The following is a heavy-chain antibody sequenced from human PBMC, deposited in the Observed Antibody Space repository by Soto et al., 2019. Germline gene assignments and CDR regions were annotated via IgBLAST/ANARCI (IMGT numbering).Heavy chain of an antibody. J-gene: IGHJ4*02. Sequence: SETLSLTWAVYGGSFSGYYWSWIRKPPGKGLEWIGEINHSGSTNYNPSLKSRVTISVDTSKNQFSLKLSSVTAADTAVYYCARGTIFGVVRRPLFDYWGQGTLVTVSS. D-gene: IGHD3-3*01. V-gene: IGHV4-34*01. CDR2: INHSGST. CDR1: GGSFSGYY. CDR3: ARGTIFGVVRRPLFDY.